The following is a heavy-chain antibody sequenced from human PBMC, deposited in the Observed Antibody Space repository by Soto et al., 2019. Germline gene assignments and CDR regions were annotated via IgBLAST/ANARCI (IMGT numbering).Heavy chain of an antibody. CDR3: ARDRGMDDFWSGYYIYQGYYYYYYMDV. CDR2: ISSSSSYI. V-gene: IGHV3-21*01. Sequence: GGSLRLSCAASGFTFSSYSMKWVRQAPGKGLEWVSSISSSSSYIYYADSVKGRFTISRDNAKNSLYLQMNSLRAEDTAVYYCARDRGMDDFWSGYYIYQGYYYYYYMDVWGKGTTVTVSS. J-gene: IGHJ6*03. D-gene: IGHD3-3*01. CDR1: GFTFSSYS.